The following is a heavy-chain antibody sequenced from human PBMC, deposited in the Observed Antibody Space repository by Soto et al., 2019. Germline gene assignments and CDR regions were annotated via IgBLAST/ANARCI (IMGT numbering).Heavy chain of an antibody. D-gene: IGHD1-26*01. V-gene: IGHV4-30-2*01. CDR3: AGGTPMGADDAFDI. CDR1: GGSISSGGYS. J-gene: IGHJ3*02. Sequence: LQLQESGSGLVKPSQTLSLTCDVSGGSISSGGYSWRWIRQPPGQGLEWIGYIYHSGSTYYNPSLKSRVTISVDRSKNQFSLKLSSVTAADTAVYYCAGGTPMGADDAFDIWGQGTMVTVSS. CDR2: IYHSGST.